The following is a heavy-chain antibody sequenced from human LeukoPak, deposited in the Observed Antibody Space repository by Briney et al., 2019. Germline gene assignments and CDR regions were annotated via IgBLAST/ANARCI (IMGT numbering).Heavy chain of an antibody. V-gene: IGHV3-11*01. CDR2: ISSSGSTI. CDR1: GFTVSSNY. CDR3: ARDNPAAGTTY. Sequence: GGSLRLSCAASGFTVSSNYMSWVRQAPGKGLEWVSYISSSGSTIYYADSVLGRFTISRDNAKNSLSLQMNSLTAEDTAVYYCARDNPAAGTTYWGQGTLVTVSS. J-gene: IGHJ4*02. D-gene: IGHD6-13*01.